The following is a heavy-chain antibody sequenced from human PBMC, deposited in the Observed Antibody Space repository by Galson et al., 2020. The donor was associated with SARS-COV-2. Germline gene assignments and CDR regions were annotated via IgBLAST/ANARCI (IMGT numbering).Heavy chain of an antibody. Sequence: SETLSLTCSVSSDSVSSGRYYWSWIRQPAGKGLEWMGRVHTTGTTNYNPSLGSRLTISADTSKNQFSLRLSSVTAAYTAIYFCARATNWKFDYWGQGVLVTVSS. J-gene: IGHJ4*02. D-gene: IGHD1-1*01. CDR2: VHTTGTT. V-gene: IGHV4-61*02. CDR3: ARATNWKFDY. CDR1: SDSVSSGRYY.